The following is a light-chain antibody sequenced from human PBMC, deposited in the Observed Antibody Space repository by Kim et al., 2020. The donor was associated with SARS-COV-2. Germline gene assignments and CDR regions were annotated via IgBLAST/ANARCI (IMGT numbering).Light chain of an antibody. CDR2: EDK. CDR3: QSYDSSNHYV. V-gene: IGLV6-57*03. J-gene: IGLJ1*01. Sequence: TVTTARTRGRGSIASNYVQWDQQRQVSAPTTVIYEDKQRPSGVPDRFSGSIDSSSNSASLTISGLKTEDEADYYCQSYDSSNHYVFGTGTKVTVL. CDR1: RGSIASNY.